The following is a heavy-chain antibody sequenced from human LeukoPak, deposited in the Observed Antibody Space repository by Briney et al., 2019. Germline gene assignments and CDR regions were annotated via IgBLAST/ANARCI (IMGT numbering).Heavy chain of an antibody. V-gene: IGHV3-74*01. CDR1: GFSLSDYW. J-gene: IGHJ4*02. D-gene: IGHD2-15*01. CDR3: VRDGRGRTPYDC. Sequence: GGSLRLSCAASGFSLSDYWMNWVRQVPGKGPVWVSHISPDGRNIAYADSVKGRFTISRDSAKNTLYLQMNSLRVEDTAIYYCVRDGRGRTPYDCWGQGTLVNVSS. CDR2: ISPDGRNI.